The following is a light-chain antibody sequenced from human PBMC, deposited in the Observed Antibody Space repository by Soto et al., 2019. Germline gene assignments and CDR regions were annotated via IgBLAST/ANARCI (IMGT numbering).Light chain of an antibody. V-gene: IGKV3-15*01. CDR3: QQYNYWPRT. CDR2: GAS. J-gene: IGKJ1*01. CDR1: QSVSGN. Sequence: IEMTQSPATLSVSLGERATLSCRASQSVSGNLAWYQQRPGQAPRLLISGASTRATGIPARFSGRGSGTEFTLTISSLQSEDFAVYYCQQYNYWPRTFGQGTKVEIK.